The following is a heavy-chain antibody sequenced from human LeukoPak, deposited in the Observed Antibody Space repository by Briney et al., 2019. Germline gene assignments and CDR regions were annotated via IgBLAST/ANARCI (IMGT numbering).Heavy chain of an antibody. J-gene: IGHJ4*02. D-gene: IGHD2-2*02. Sequence: SQTLSLTCTVSGGSISSGGYYWSWIRQPPGKGLEWIGEINHSGSTNYNPSLKSRVTISVDTSKNQFSLKLSSVTAADTAVYYCARYPLGYCSSTSCYTFDYWGQGALVTVSS. CDR1: GGSISSGGYY. CDR3: ARYPLGYCSSTSCYTFDY. CDR2: INHSGST. V-gene: IGHV4-30-2*01.